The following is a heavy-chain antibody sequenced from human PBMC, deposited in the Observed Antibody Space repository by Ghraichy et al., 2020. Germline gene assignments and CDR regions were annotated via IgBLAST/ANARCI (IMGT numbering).Heavy chain of an antibody. CDR1: GFTFSSYA. V-gene: IGHV3-23*01. Sequence: GGSLRLSCAASGFTFSSYAMSWVRQAPGKGLEWVSAISGSGGTTSYADSVKGRFTISRDNSKNTLYLQMNSLRAEDTAVYYCAKRRMGYGDYILWGQGTLVTVSS. CDR3: AKRRMGYGDYIL. CDR2: ISGSGGTT. J-gene: IGHJ4*02. D-gene: IGHD4-17*01.